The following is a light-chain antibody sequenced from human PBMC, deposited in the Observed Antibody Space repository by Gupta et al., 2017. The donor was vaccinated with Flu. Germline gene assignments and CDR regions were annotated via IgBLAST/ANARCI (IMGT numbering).Light chain of an antibody. CDR2: DDS. V-gene: IGLV3-21*02. Sequence: SYVLTQPPSVSVAPGQTARINCGGNNMGSKSVHWFQQKPGQAPVLVVYDDSDRPSGIPERFSGSNSVNTATLTISRVEAGDEADYYCQVWDSSSDHRVFGGGTKLTVL. CDR3: QVWDSSSDHRV. CDR1: NMGSKS. J-gene: IGLJ3*02.